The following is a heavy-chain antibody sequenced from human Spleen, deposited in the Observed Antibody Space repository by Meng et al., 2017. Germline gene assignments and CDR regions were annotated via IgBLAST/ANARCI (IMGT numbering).Heavy chain of an antibody. D-gene: IGHD6-19*01. CDR1: GFPFSSYS. CDR3: ARARGGWYSEY. V-gene: IGHV3-21*01. CDR2: ITNTNYM. J-gene: IGHJ4*02. Sequence: GGFLRLSCAAAGFPFSSYSMNWVRQAPGKGLEWVSSITNTNYMYYADSVKGRFTISRDNAKNSLFLQMNSLRAEDTAVDDCARARGGWYSEYWGQGDLVTVSS.